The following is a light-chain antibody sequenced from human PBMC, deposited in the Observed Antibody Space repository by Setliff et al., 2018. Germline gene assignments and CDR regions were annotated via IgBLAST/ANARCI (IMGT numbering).Light chain of an antibody. CDR3: CSYAGISTFGV. J-gene: IGLJ1*01. CDR2: DVS. V-gene: IGLV2-23*02. CDR1: SSDVGAYNF. Sequence: HSALAQPASVSGSPGQSITISCTGTSSDVGAYNFVSWYQQHPGKAPKLIIYDVSKRPSGLSNRFSGSKSDNTASLTISGLQADDEADYYCCSYAGISTFGVFGTGTKGTVL.